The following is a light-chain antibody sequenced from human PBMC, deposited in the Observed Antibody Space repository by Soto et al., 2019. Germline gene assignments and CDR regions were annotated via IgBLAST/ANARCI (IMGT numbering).Light chain of an antibody. CDR1: HSISSW. J-gene: IGKJ1*01. Sequence: IQITQAPASLSPSVEDRVSITCRASHSISSWLAWYQQKPGNAPKLLIYDASSLESGVPSRFSGSGSGTEFTLTISSLQPDDFATYYCQQYNSYSTFGQGTKVDIK. CDR2: DAS. CDR3: QQYNSYST. V-gene: IGKV1-5*01.